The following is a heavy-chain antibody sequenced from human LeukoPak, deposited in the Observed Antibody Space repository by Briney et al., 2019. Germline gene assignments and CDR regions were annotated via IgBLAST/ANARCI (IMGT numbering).Heavy chain of an antibody. J-gene: IGHJ5*02. D-gene: IGHD2-21*02. CDR3: ARGDLLVVTVSRPDSWFDP. CDR2: IYYTGST. Sequence: SETLSLTCAVSGASISGSGYYLGWIRQPPGKGLEWIGNIYYTGSTYYNASLQSRVTISIDMSKNQFSLRLSSVTAADTAMYYCARGDLLVVTVSRPDSWFDPWVQGTLVTVSS. V-gene: IGHV4-39*01. CDR1: GASISGSGYY.